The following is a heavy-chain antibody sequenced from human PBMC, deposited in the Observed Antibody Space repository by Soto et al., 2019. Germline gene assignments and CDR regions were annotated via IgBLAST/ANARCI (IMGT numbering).Heavy chain of an antibody. J-gene: IGHJ4*02. CDR3: TTEGPYYFDY. CDR2: IKSKTDGGTT. V-gene: IGHV3-15*01. CDR1: GFSFSNAW. Sequence: EVQLVESGGGLVKPGGSLRLSCAASGFSFSNAWMSWVRQAPGKGLEWVGHIKSKTDGGTTDYAAPVEGRFTISRDDSKNTLYLQMNSLKTKDTAVYYCTTEGPYYFDYWGQGTLVTVSS.